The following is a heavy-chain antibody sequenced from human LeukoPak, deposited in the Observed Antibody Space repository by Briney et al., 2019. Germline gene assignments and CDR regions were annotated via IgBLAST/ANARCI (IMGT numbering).Heavy chain of an antibody. D-gene: IGHD1-26*01. CDR1: GFTFSSHA. V-gene: IGHV3-53*01. J-gene: IGHJ4*02. CDR3: ARGNSGSYGNFDY. CDR2: IYSGGST. Sequence: GGSLRLSCAASGFTFSSHAMSWVRQSPGEGLEWVSVIYSGGSTYYADSVKGRFTISRDNSKNTLYLQMNSLRAEDTAVYYCARGNSGSYGNFDYWGQGTLVTVSS.